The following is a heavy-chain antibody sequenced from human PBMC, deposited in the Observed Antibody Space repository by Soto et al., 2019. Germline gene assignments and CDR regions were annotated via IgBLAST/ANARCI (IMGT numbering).Heavy chain of an antibody. Sequence: QVQLQVSGPGLVKPSQTLSLTCTVSGGSISSGDYYCSWSRQPLGKGLELIGYIYYSGSNYYNPTRKNRVNISLATSKIQCSLKLSSVTAAAAAVYYCVIEGGDNGFAPWGQETLVTVSS. CDR3: VIEGGDNGFAP. J-gene: IGHJ5*02. V-gene: IGHV4-30-4*01. CDR1: GGSISSGDYY. CDR2: IYYSGSN. D-gene: IGHD3-16*01.